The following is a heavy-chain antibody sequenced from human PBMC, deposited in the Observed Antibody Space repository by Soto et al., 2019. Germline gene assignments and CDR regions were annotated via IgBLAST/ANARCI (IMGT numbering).Heavy chain of an antibody. Sequence: SETLSLTCAVSGGSISSSYWWCWVRQPPGKGLEWIGEIYHSGSTNYNPSLKSRVTISVDKSKNQFSLKLSSVTAADTAVYYCARDGGSYLLDYWGQGTLVTVSS. CDR1: GGSISSSYW. CDR2: IYHSGST. J-gene: IGHJ4*02. CDR3: ARDGGSYLLDY. D-gene: IGHD1-26*01. V-gene: IGHV4-4*02.